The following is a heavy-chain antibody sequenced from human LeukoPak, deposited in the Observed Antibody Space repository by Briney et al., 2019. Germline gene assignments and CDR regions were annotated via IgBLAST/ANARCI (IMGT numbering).Heavy chain of an antibody. J-gene: IGHJ6*02. CDR3: ARGRGEGVPSSPYYYYGMDV. V-gene: IGHV1-69*13. D-gene: IGHD3-10*01. Sequence: SVKVSCKASGGTFSSYAISWVRQAPGQGLEWMGGIIPIFGTANYAQKFQGRVTITADESTSTAYMELSSLGSEDTAVYYCARGRGEGVPSSPYYYYGMDVWGQGTTVTVSS. CDR2: IIPIFGTA. CDR1: GGTFSSYA.